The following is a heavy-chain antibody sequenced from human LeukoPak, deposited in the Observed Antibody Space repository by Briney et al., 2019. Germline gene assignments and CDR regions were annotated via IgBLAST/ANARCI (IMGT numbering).Heavy chain of an antibody. J-gene: IGHJ3*02. Sequence: SETLSLTCTVSGGSIGSYYWSWLRQPPGKGLEWIGYIYYSGSTNYNPSLKSRVTISVDTSKNQFSLKLSSVTAADTAVYYCARAWLSSSGTDAFDIWGQGTMVTVSS. CDR2: IYYSGST. CDR3: ARAWLSSSGTDAFDI. D-gene: IGHD3-22*01. CDR1: GGSIGSYY. V-gene: IGHV4-59*01.